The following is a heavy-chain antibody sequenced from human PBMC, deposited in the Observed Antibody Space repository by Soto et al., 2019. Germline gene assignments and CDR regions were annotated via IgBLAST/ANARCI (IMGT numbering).Heavy chain of an antibody. CDR2: ISGSGVST. J-gene: IGHJ6*02. CDR1: GSTLSSYA. V-gene: IGHV3-23*01. Sequence: EVQLLESGVGLGQPGESLRPSCAPSGSTLSSYAMSWVRQAPGKGLEWVSSISGSGVSTYYADSVKGRFTISRDNSKDTLYMQMNSLRAEDTAVYYCAKDSADCSGAACSSSFSFSGMDFWGQGTTVTVSS. D-gene: IGHD2-15*01. CDR3: AKDSADCSGAACSSSFSFSGMDF.